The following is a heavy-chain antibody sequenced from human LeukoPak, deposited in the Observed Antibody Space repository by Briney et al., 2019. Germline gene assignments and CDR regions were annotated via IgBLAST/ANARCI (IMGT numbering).Heavy chain of an antibody. D-gene: IGHD3-3*02. CDR3: AKDLEVILGAAEVY. CDR2: IRYDGSNK. Sequence: GGSLRLSCAASGFTFSSYGMHWVRQAPGKGLEWVAFIRYDGSNKYYADSVKGRFTISRDNSKNTLYLQMNSLRAEGTAVYYCAKDLEVILGAAEVYWGQGTLVTVSS. CDR1: GFTFSSYG. V-gene: IGHV3-30*02. J-gene: IGHJ4*02.